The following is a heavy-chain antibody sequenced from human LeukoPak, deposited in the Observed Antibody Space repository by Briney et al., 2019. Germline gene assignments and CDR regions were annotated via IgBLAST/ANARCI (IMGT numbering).Heavy chain of an antibody. CDR1: GFSFSSTW. V-gene: IGHV3-7*02. D-gene: IGHD3-10*01. J-gene: IGHJ4*02. CDR2: IKPDGSET. CDR3: GMVRGLGS. Sequence: GGSLRLSCAASGFSFSSTWMSWARQAPGKGLEWVGNIKPDGSETNYVDSLKGRFTISRDNAKNSLYLQMDSLRVEGTAVYYCGMVRGLGSWGQGTLVTVSS.